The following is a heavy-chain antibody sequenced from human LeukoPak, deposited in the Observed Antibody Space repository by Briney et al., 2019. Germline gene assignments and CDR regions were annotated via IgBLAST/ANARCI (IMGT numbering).Heavy chain of an antibody. CDR2: ISGSGGST. J-gene: IGHJ4*02. CDR3: AKSLDCSSTSCSNPYFDY. Sequence: GGSLRLSCAASGFTFSSYAMSWVRQAPGKGLEWVSAISGSGGSTYYADSVKGRFTISRDNSKNALYLQMNSLRAEDTAVYYCAKSLDCSSTSCSNPYFDYWGQGTLVTVSS. D-gene: IGHD2-2*01. CDR1: GFTFSSYA. V-gene: IGHV3-23*01.